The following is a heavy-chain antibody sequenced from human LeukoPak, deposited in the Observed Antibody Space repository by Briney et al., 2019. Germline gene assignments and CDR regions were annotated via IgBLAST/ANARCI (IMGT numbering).Heavy chain of an antibody. J-gene: IGHJ4*02. CDR3: ARARSYYQPYYFDY. V-gene: IGHV4-61*01. CDR2: IYYSGST. Sequence: SQTLSLTCTVSGGSIRSGSYYWSWVRQPPGRGLEWLGYIYYSGSTNYNPSLKSRVTISVDTSKNQFSLKLSSVTAADTAVYYCARARSYYQPYYFDYWGQGTLVTVSS. D-gene: IGHD3-10*01. CDR1: GGSIRSGSYY.